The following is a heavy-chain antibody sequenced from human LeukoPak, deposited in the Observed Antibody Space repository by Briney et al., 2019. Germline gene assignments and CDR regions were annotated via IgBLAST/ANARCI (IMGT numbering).Heavy chain of an antibody. D-gene: IGHD4-17*01. CDR2: ISYDGSNK. V-gene: IGHV3-30*04. CDR3: AREGDDYGDYVETFDY. CDR1: GFTFSSYA. J-gene: IGHJ4*02. Sequence: GGSLRLSCAASGFTFSSYAMHWVRQAPGKGLEWVAVISYDGSNKYYADSVKGRFTISRGNSKNTLYLQMNSLRAEDTAVYYCAREGDDYGDYVETFDYWGQGTLVTVSS.